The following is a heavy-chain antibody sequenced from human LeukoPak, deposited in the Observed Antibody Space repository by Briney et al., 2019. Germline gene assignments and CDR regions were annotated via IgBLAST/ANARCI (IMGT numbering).Heavy chain of an antibody. J-gene: IGHJ4*02. Sequence: PGGSLRLSCAASGFTFSSYGMHWVRQAPGKGLEWVAVIWYDGSNKYYADSVKGRFTISRDNSKNTLYLQMNSLRAEDTAVYYCARDTEMSSGWLFDYWGQGTLVTVSS. CDR1: GFTFSSYG. CDR3: ARDTEMSSGWLFDY. D-gene: IGHD6-19*01. V-gene: IGHV3-33*01. CDR2: IWYDGSNK.